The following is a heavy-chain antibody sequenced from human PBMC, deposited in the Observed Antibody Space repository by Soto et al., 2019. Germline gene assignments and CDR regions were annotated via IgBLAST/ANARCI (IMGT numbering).Heavy chain of an antibody. V-gene: IGHV4-39*01. Sequence: QLQLQESGPGLVKPSETLSLTCTVSGRSISSSSYYWGWIRQPPGKGLEWIGSIYYSGSTYYNPSLNSRVTISVDTSKNQFSLKLSSVTAADTAVYYCAGSIAAAEGIEYWGQGTLVTVSS. J-gene: IGHJ4*02. CDR1: GRSISSSSYY. D-gene: IGHD6-13*01. CDR3: AGSIAAAEGIEY. CDR2: IYYSGST.